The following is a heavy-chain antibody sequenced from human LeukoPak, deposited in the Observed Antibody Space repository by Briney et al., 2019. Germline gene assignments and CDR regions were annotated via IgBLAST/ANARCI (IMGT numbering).Heavy chain of an antibody. D-gene: IGHD2-15*01. J-gene: IGHJ4*02. CDR2: INHSGST. Sequence: KSSETLSLTCAVYGGSFSGYYWSWIRQPPGKGLEWIGEINHSGSTNYNPSLKSRVTISVDTSKNQFSLKLRYVTAADTAVFFCARGGGRGAFDPYYFDYWGQGTLVTVSS. V-gene: IGHV4-34*01. CDR3: ARGGGRGAFDPYYFDY. CDR1: GGSFSGYY.